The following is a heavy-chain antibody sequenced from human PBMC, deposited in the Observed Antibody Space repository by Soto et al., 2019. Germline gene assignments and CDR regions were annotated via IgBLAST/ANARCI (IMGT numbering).Heavy chain of an antibody. J-gene: IGHJ5*01. CDR1: GVTFRSYG. Sequence: GWSLRLSCEASGVTFRSYGMHWVRQAPGKGLEWVAVMRSDGSRDHIDSVKGRFTIFRDNSKKTLYLQMNNLRPEDSAVYYCAKQRSSVERPPFDSPAHRTLLHVSS. CDR3: AKQRSSVERPPFDS. D-gene: IGHD6-25*01. V-gene: IGHV3-30*18. CDR2: MRSDGSR.